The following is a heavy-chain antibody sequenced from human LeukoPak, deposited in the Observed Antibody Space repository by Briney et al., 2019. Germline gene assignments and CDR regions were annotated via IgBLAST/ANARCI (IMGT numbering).Heavy chain of an antibody. D-gene: IGHD6-19*01. CDR2: IIPIFGTA. J-gene: IGHJ4*02. CDR1: GGTFSSYA. V-gene: IGHV1-69*01. CDR3: ASGFIPTTQSSGWYS. Sequence: SVKVSCKASGGTFSSYAISWVRQAPGQGLEWMGGIIPIFGTANYAQKFQGRVTITADESTSTAYMELSSLRSEDTAVYYCASGFIPTTQSSGWYSWGQGTLVTVSS.